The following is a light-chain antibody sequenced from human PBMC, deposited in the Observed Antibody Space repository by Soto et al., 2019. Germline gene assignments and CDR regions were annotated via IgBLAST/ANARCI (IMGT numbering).Light chain of an antibody. CDR3: SSYTSSSTL. Sequence: QSVLTQPASVSVSPGQSITISCTGTSSDVGGYNYVSWYQQHPGKAPKLMIYAVTDRPSGVSSRFSGSKSGSTASLTISGLQAEDEADYYCSSYTSSSTLFGTGTKVTVL. V-gene: IGLV2-14*01. J-gene: IGLJ1*01. CDR2: AVT. CDR1: SSDVGGYNY.